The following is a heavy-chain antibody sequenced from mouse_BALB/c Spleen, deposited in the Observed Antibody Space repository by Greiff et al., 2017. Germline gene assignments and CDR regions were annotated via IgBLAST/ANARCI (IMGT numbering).Heavy chain of an antibody. V-gene: IGHV5-17*02. J-gene: IGHJ3*01. CDR1: GFTFSSFG. Sequence: VMLVESGGGLVQPGGSRKLSCAASGFTFSSFGMHWVRQAPEKGLEWVAYISSGSSTIYYADTVKGRFTISRDNPKNTLFLQMTSLRSEDTAMYYCARLGYGSSSFAYWGQGTLVTVSA. CDR2: ISSGSSTI. CDR3: ARLGYGSSSFAY. D-gene: IGHD1-1*01.